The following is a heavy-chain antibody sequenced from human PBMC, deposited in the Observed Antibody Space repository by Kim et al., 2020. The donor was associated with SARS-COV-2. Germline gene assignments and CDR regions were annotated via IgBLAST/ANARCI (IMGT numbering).Heavy chain of an antibody. CDR1: GFTFSSYA. CDR2: ISGSGGST. V-gene: IGHV3-23*01. J-gene: IGHJ6*02. D-gene: IGHD2-15*01. CDR3: AKDNPFPRLLIYYYYGMDV. Sequence: GGSLRLSCAASGFTFSSYAMSWVRQAPGKGLEWVSAISGSGGSTYYADSVKGRFTISRDNSKNTLYLQMNSLRAEDTAVYYCAKDNPFPRLLIYYYYGMDVWGQGTTVTVSS.